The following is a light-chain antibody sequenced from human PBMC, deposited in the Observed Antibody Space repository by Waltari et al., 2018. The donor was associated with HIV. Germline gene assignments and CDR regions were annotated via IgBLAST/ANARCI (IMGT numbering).Light chain of an antibody. CDR3: QAWDSGTVV. CDR2: QDN. Sequence: SYEVTQPPSVSVSPGQTASITCSGDSLGAKYTSRYQQRPGQSPVLVIYQDNYPPSGIPYRFSGSNSANTATLSISGTQSKDEDDYYCQAWDSGTVVFGGGTKLTVL. V-gene: IGLV3-1*01. J-gene: IGLJ3*02. CDR1: SLGAKY.